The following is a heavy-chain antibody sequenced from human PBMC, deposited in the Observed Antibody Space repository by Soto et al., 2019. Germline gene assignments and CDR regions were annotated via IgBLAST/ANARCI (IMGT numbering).Heavy chain of an antibody. J-gene: IGHJ4*02. Sequence: SETLCLTWAVSGGSIGGTTYSWSWIRQPPGKGLEWIGYIYDSGNTYYNPSLKSQFSISVDRSKNQFSLKLSSVTAADTAVYYCARGQGAAADHSHFDYWGQGALVTVSS. V-gene: IGHV4-30-2*01. CDR1: GGSIGGTTYS. CDR3: ARGQGAAADHSHFDY. CDR2: IYDSGNT. D-gene: IGHD6-13*01.